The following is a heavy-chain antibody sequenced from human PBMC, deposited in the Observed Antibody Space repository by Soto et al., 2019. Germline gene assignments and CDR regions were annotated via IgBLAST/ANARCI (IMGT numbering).Heavy chain of an antibody. V-gene: IGHV1-69*13. CDR3: ASTIFGVVNPGYYGMDV. J-gene: IGHJ6*02. Sequence: GASVKVSCKASGGTFSIYASSWVRQANRQGLEWMGGIIPIFGTANYAQKFQGRVTITADESTSTAYMELSSLRSEDTAVYYCASTIFGVVNPGYYGMDVWGQGTTVTVSS. D-gene: IGHD3-3*01. CDR1: GGTFSIYA. CDR2: IIPIFGTA.